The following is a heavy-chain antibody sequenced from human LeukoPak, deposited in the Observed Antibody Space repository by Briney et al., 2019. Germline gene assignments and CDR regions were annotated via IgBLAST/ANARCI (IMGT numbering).Heavy chain of an antibody. Sequence: GASVKVSCKASGYTFTGYYMHWVRQAPGQGLEWMGRINPNSGGTDYAQKFQGRVTMTRDTSISTAYMELSRLRSDDTAVYYCASILYYYDSSHYWGQGTLVTVSS. CDR1: GYTFTGYY. V-gene: IGHV1-2*06. J-gene: IGHJ4*02. CDR3: ASILYYYDSSHY. CDR2: INPNSGGT. D-gene: IGHD3-22*01.